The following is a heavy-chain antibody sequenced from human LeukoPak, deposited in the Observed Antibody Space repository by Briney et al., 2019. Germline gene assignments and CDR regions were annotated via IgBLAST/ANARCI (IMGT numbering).Heavy chain of an antibody. CDR2: IKQDGSEK. CDR1: GFTFSSYW. CDR3: ARDQRYCSSSSCPWEPFDY. D-gene: IGHD2-2*01. Sequence: GGSLRLSCAASGFTFSSYWMSWVRKAPGKGLEWVANIKQDGSEKYYVDSVKGRFTISRDNAKNSLYLQMNSLRAEDTAVYYCARDQRYCSSSSCPWEPFDYWGQGTLVTVSS. J-gene: IGHJ4*02. V-gene: IGHV3-7*05.